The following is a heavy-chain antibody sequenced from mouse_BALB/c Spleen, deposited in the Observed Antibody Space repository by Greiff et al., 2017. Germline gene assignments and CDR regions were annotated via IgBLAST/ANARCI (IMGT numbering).Heavy chain of an antibody. CDR3: ARAQGQLGLRVAY. J-gene: IGHJ3*01. Sequence: EVQGVESGGGLVKPGGSLKLSCAASGFTFSDYYMYWVRQTPEKRLEWVATISDGGSYTYYPDSVKGRFTISRDNAKNNLYLQMSSLKSEDTAMYYCARAQGQLGLRVAYWGQGTLVTVSA. CDR1: GFTFSDYY. D-gene: IGHD3-1*01. CDR2: ISDGGSYT. V-gene: IGHV5-4*02.